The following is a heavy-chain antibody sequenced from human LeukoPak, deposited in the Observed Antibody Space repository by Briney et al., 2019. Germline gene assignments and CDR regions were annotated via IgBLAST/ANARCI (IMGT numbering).Heavy chain of an antibody. CDR3: ATVPTDCTNGVCYRSGDY. J-gene: IGHJ4*02. V-gene: IGHV1-46*01. Sequence: GASVKVSCKASGYTFTGYYMHWVRQAPGQGLEWMGIINPSGGSTSYAQKFQGRVTMTEDTSTDTAYMELSSLRSEDTAVYYCATVPTDCTNGVCYRSGDYWGQGTLVTVSS. CDR1: GYTFTGYY. CDR2: INPSGGST. D-gene: IGHD2-8*01.